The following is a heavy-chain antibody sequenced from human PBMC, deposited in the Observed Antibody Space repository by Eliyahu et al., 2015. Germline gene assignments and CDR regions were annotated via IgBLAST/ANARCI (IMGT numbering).Heavy chain of an antibody. CDR1: GFTFSSSW. D-gene: IGHD5-24*01. CDR3: ARVNYGGDV. Sequence: EVQLVESGGGLVQPGGXLRLXCAASGFTFSSSWMAWVRPVPGKGLVWVSRINQNGMVTNYADSVTGRFTISRDNAKNTLYLQMNNLGAEDTAIYYCARVNYGGDVWGKGTTVTVSS. J-gene: IGHJ6*04. V-gene: IGHV3-74*01. CDR2: INQNGMVT.